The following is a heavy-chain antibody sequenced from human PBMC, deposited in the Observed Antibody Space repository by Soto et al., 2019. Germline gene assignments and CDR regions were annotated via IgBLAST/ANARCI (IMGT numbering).Heavy chain of an antibody. CDR1: GFTFSSYA. V-gene: IGHV3-23*01. D-gene: IGHD6-19*01. CDR3: AKGRIAVARNTYYFDY. Sequence: GGSLRLSCAASGFTFSSYAMSWVRQAPGKGLEWVSAISGSGGSTYYADSVKGRFTISRDNSKNTLYLQMNSLRAEDTAVYYCAKGRIAVARNTYYFDYWGQGTLVTVSS. CDR2: ISGSGGST. J-gene: IGHJ4*02.